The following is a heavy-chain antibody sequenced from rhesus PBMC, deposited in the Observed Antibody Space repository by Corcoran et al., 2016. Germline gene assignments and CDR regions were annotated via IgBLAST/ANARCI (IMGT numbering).Heavy chain of an antibody. CDR3: ERYSGSWNRILND. CDR1: GYSFTTSV. CDR2: MHTYTGNP. J-gene: IGHJ4*01. Sequence: QVQLVQSGPEVKQPGASVKFSCKASGYSFTTSVMTWVRQAPGQSLEWMVWMHTYTGNPTDAQGFTERFVFSRDTSISTVYRQISSLKAGDTAVYYGERYSGSWNRILNDWGQGVLVTVSS. D-gene: IGHD6-25*01. V-gene: IGHV7-193*01.